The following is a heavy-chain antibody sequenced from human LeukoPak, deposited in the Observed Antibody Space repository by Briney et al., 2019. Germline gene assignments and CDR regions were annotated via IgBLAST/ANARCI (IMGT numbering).Heavy chain of an antibody. D-gene: IGHD1-1*01. J-gene: IGHJ5*02. Sequence: ASVKVSCKASGGTFSSYAISWVRQAPGQGLEWMGGIIPIFGTANYAQKFQGRVTITADESTSTAYMELGSLRSEDTAVYYCARDQDWNDVSWFDPWGQGTLVTVSS. CDR2: IIPIFGTA. CDR3: ARDQDWNDVSWFDP. CDR1: GGTFSSYA. V-gene: IGHV1-69*13.